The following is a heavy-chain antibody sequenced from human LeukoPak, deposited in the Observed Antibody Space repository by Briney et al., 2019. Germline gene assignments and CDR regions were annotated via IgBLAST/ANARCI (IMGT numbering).Heavy chain of an antibody. J-gene: IGHJ4*02. CDR3: AKTRGGLDY. V-gene: IGHV3-23*01. CDR1: GFTVSNYY. CDR2: ISGSGGST. D-gene: IGHD3-10*01. Sequence: GGSLRLSCAASGFTVSNYYMIWVRQAPGKGLEWVSAISGSGGSTYYADSVKGRFTISRDNSKNTLYLQMNSLRAEDTAVYYCAKTRGGLDYWGQGTLVTVSS.